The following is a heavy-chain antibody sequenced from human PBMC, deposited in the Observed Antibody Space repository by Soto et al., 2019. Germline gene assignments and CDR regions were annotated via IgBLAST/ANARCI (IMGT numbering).Heavy chain of an antibody. D-gene: IGHD2-15*01. Sequence: PWGSLRFSCASCVFTFSIYGMHWVRQAPGKGLEWVAVIWYDGSNKYYADSVKGRFTISIDNSKNTLYLQMNSLRAEDTAVYYCARVGGGNKDYYGMDVWGQGTTFTGSS. CDR1: VFTFSIYG. V-gene: IGHV3-33*01. J-gene: IGHJ6*01. CDR3: ARVGGGNKDYYGMDV. CDR2: IWYDGSNK.